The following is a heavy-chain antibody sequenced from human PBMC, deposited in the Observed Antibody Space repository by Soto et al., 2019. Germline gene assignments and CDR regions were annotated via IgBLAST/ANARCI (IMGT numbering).Heavy chain of an antibody. Sequence: EVQLLESGGGLVQPGGSLRLSCAASGFTFSGFAMNWVRQPPGKGLEWVSSVDYTGSYTFYAASVKGRFTISRDNSKNMVYLELNTLKAEDTAVYYCSKRSGGFSEFDYWGQGTLVIVSS. CDR1: GFTFSGFA. CDR2: VDYTGSYT. J-gene: IGHJ4*02. D-gene: IGHD5-12*01. CDR3: SKRSGGFSEFDY. V-gene: IGHV3-23*01.